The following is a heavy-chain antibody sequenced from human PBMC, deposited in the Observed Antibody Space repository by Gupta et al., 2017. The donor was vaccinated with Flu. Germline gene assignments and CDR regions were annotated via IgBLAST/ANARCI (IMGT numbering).Heavy chain of an antibody. CDR3: VKGSSSARPYYFDY. D-gene: IGHD6-6*01. Sequence: RQAPGKGLEWVSAISDNSFYTYYADSVTGRFTISRDNSKNTLFLQLNSLRAEDTAVYYCVKGSSSARPYYFDYWGQGTLVTVSS. J-gene: IGHJ4*02. CDR2: ISDNSFYT. V-gene: IGHV3-23*01.